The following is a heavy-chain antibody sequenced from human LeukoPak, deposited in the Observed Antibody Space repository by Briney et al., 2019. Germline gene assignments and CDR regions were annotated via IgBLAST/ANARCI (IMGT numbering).Heavy chain of an antibody. J-gene: IGHJ6*02. CDR1: GGSISSYY. V-gene: IGHV4-59*01. D-gene: IGHD3-22*01. CDR3: ARDSQYYDSSGGGMDV. CDR2: IYYSGST. Sequence: SETLSLTCTVSGGSISSYYWSWIRQPPGKGLEWIGYIYYSGSTNYNPSLKSRVTISVDTSKNQFSLKLSSVTAADTAVYYCARDSQYYDSSGGGMDVWGQGTTVTVSS.